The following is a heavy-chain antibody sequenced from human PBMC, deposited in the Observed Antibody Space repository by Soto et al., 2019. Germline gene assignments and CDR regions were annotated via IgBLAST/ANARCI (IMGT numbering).Heavy chain of an antibody. CDR1: GFTFDNYA. D-gene: IGHD6-6*01. V-gene: IGHV3-23*01. Sequence: PGGSLRLSCTASGFTFDNYAMNWVRQAPGKGLAWVSVISGSGDSKYYADSVKGRFTISRDNSHNTLYLQMDSLRAEDTAAYYCAKTVAARLMGFGRWGQGTLVTSPQ. J-gene: IGHJ4*02. CDR3: AKTVAARLMGFGR. CDR2: ISGSGDSK.